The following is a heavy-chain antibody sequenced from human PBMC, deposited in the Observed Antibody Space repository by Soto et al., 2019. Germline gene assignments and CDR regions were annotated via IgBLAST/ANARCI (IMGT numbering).Heavy chain of an antibody. CDR1: GFTFSSYA. CDR3: AKYPRGGWYPFDY. CDR2: ISGSGGST. Sequence: EVQLLESGGGLVQPGGSLRLSCAASGFTFSSYAMSWVRQAPGKGLEWVSAISGSGGSTYYADSVKGRFTISRDNSKNTLYLQMNSLRAEDTAVDYCAKYPRGGWYPFDYWGQGTLVTVSS. V-gene: IGHV3-23*01. D-gene: IGHD6-19*01. J-gene: IGHJ4*02.